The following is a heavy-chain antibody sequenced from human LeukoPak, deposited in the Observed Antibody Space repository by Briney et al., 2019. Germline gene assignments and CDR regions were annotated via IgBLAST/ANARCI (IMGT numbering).Heavy chain of an antibody. CDR1: GFTFSSYA. D-gene: IGHD6-13*01. J-gene: IGHJ6*02. CDR3: ASAAAGNYYYYGMDV. Sequence: GGSLRLSCAASGFTFSSYAMHWVRQAPGKGLEWVAVISYDGSNKYYADSVKGRFTISRDNSKNTLYLQMNSLRAEDTAVYYCASAAAGNYYYYGMDVWGQRTTVTVSS. CDR2: ISYDGSNK. V-gene: IGHV3-30*04.